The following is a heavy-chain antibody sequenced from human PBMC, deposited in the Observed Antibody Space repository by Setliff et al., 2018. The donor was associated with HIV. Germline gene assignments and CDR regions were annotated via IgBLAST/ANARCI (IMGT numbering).Heavy chain of an antibody. CDR3: ARHGYSSDLRISYCDS. D-gene: IGHD5-18*01. J-gene: IGHJ4*02. CDR2: INHSGKT. Sequence: TLSLTCTVSGGSISSGGYYWSWIRQPPGKGLEWIGDINHSGKTNYNRSLKSRVTTSLDTSKNQFPLRLTSVTAADTAVYYCARHGYSSDLRISYCDSWGQGSLVTVSS. V-gene: IGHV4-39*01. CDR1: GGSISSGGYY.